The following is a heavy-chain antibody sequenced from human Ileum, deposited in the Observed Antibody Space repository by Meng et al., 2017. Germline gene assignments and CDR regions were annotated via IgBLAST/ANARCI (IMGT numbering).Heavy chain of an antibody. D-gene: IGHD4-23*01. CDR1: SGSITSDTY. J-gene: IGHJ4*02. Sequence: QGQLQDSGQGLVKPSGTLSLTCAVSSGSITSDTYWSWVRLPPGKGLEWIGQISHSGSTFYNPSLKSRVTMSVDKSKSQFSLMLTSVTAADTAVYYCARHGGYYQGFWGQGTLVTVSS. V-gene: IGHV4-4*02. CDR3: ARHGGYYQGF. CDR2: ISHSGST.